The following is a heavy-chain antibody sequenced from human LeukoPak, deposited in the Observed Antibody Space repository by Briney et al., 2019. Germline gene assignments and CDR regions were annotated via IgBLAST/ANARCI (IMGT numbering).Heavy chain of an antibody. D-gene: IGHD2-2*01. CDR2: INHSGST. CDR3: ARARCCSSTSCFFYYYGMDV. V-gene: IGHV4-34*01. CDR1: GGSFSDYY. Sequence: SETLSLTCAVYGGSFSDYYWSWIRQPPGKRLEWIGEINHSGSTNDNPSLKSRVTISVNTSKNQFSLKLSSVTAADTAVYYCARARCCSSTSCFFYYYGMDVWGQGTTVTVSS. J-gene: IGHJ6*02.